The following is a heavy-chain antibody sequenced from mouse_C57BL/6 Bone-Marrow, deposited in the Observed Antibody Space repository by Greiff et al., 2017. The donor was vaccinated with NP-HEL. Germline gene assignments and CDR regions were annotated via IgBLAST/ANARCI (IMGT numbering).Heavy chain of an antibody. CDR2: INPNNGGT. V-gene: IGHV1-22*01. CDR3: ARERLRRRFAY. Sequence: EVKLQQSGPELVKPGASVKMSCKASGYTFTDYNMHWVKQSHGKSLEWIGYINPNNGGTSYNQKFKGKATLTVNKSSSTAYMELRSLTSEDSAVYYCARERLRRRFAYWGQGTLVTVSA. J-gene: IGHJ3*01. CDR1: GYTFTDYN. D-gene: IGHD2-2*01.